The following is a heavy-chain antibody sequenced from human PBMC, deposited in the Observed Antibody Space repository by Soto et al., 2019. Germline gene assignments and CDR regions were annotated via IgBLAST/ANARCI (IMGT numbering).Heavy chain of an antibody. V-gene: IGHV3-72*01. CDR2: TRNKADSYTT. D-gene: IGHD1-26*01. CDR3: ATGVVGAADY. Sequence: EVQLVESGGGLVQPGGSLRLSCAASGFTFSEHCMDWVRRAPGKGLQWVGRTRNKADSYTTEYAASVKGRFTISRDDSKNSLYLQMNSLKTEDTAVYYCATGVVGAADYWGQGTLVTVSS. CDR1: GFTFSEHC. J-gene: IGHJ4*02.